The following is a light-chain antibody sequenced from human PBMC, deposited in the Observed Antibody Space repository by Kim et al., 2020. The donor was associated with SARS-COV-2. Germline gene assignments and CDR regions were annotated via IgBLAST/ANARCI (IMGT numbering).Light chain of an antibody. Sequence: LGQTVRITCQGDSLTSSYASWYQQKPGQAPLLVIYGKNNRPSGIPDRFSGSNSGNTASLTIIGAQAEDEADYYCNSRDSSGYHLVVFGGGTKLTVL. V-gene: IGLV3-19*01. CDR2: GKN. CDR1: SLTSSY. CDR3: NSRDSSGYHLVV. J-gene: IGLJ3*02.